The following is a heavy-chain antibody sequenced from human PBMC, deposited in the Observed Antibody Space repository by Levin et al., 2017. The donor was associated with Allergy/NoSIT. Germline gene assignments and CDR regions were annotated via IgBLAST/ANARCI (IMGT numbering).Heavy chain of an antibody. Sequence: GESLKISCAASGFTFSSYAMSWVRQAPGKGLEWVSAISGSGGSTYYADSVKGRFTISRDNSKNTLYLQMNSLRAEDTAVYYCAKGFPDGMDVWGQGTTVTVSS. CDR2: ISGSGGST. J-gene: IGHJ6*02. V-gene: IGHV3-23*01. CDR1: GFTFSSYA. CDR3: AKGFPDGMDV.